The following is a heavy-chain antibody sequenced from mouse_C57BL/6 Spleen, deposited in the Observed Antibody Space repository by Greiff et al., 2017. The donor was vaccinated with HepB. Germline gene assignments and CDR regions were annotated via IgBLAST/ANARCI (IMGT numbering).Heavy chain of an antibody. V-gene: IGHV14-2*01. CDR2: IDPEDGDT. CDR3: ARGYYGKFYWYFDV. J-gene: IGHJ1*03. Sequence: EVQLQQSGAELVKPGASVKLSCTASGFNIKDYYMHWVKQRTEQGLEWIGRIDPEDGDTKYAPKFQGKATITADTSSNTAYLQLSSLTSEDTAVYYCARGYYGKFYWYFDVWGTGTTVTVSS. D-gene: IGHD2-1*01. CDR1: GFNIKDYY.